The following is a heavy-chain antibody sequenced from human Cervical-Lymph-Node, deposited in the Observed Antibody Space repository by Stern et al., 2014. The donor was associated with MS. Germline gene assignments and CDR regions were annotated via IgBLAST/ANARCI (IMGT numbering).Heavy chain of an antibody. D-gene: IGHD4-17*01. CDR3: ARQNLNTVTHGCFDY. CDR1: GGSISSSSYY. CDR2: IYYSGST. Sequence: QVQLQESGPGLVKPSETLSLTCTVSGGSISSSSYYWGWIRQPPGKGLEWIGSIYYSGSTYYNPSLKSRVTISVDPSKNRFSLKLSSVTAADTAVYYCARQNLNTVTHGCFDYWGQGTLVTVSS. V-gene: IGHV4-39*01. J-gene: IGHJ4*02.